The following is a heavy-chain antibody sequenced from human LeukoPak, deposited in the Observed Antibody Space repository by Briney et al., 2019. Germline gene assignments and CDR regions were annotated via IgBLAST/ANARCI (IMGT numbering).Heavy chain of an antibody. Sequence: SETLSLTCTASGGSISSSSYYWGWIRQPPGKGLEWIGSIYYSGSTYYNPSLKSRVTISVDTSKNQFSLKLSSVTAADTAVYYCARALWFGELTAVTFDYWGQGTLVTVSS. D-gene: IGHD3-10*01. CDR1: GGSISSSSYY. CDR2: IYYSGST. V-gene: IGHV4-39*07. J-gene: IGHJ4*02. CDR3: ARALWFGELTAVTFDY.